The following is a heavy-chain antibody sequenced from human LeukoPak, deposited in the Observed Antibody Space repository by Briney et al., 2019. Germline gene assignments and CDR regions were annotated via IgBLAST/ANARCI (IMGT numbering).Heavy chain of an antibody. D-gene: IGHD3-3*01. CDR2: ISYDEDIK. CDR3: ADLEGDV. J-gene: IGHJ6*04. V-gene: IGHV3-30*04. Sequence: GGSLRLSCAASGFTFSFSALHWVRQAPGKGLEWVAVISYDEDIKHFVDSVKGRFSTSKDNSKNMLFLEMNSLRPEDTGIYYCADLEGDVWGKGTTVIVSS. CDR1: GFTFSFSA.